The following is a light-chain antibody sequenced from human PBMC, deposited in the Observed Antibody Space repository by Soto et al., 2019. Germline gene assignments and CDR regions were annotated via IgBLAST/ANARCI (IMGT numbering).Light chain of an antibody. CDR2: EVS. Sequence: QSALTQPASVSGSPGQSITISCTGTSSDVGGYDYVSWYQQRPGKAPKLMIYEVSKRPSGVSNRFSGSKSGNTASLTISGLQAEDEADYYCCSYAGSSTYVVFGGGTKVTVL. J-gene: IGLJ2*01. CDR3: CSYAGSSTYVV. V-gene: IGLV2-23*02. CDR1: SSDVGGYDY.